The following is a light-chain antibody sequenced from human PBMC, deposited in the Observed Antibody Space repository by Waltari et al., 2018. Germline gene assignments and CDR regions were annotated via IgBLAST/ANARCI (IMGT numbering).Light chain of an antibody. CDR3: LQHYTYPPT. J-gene: IGKJ5*01. V-gene: IGKV1-17*03. Sequence: DIQMTQSPSAMSASVGDRVAITCRASQDIGNYLAWVQQKTGTVPKRLIYAVSSLESGVPSRFSGSDSGTEFTLTINRLQPEDLATYFCLQHYTYPPTFGQGTRLEI. CDR1: QDIGNY. CDR2: AVS.